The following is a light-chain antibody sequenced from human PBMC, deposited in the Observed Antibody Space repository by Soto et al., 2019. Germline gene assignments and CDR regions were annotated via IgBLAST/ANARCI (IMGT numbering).Light chain of an antibody. CDR1: QSVSSN. J-gene: IGKJ4*01. Sequence: EILMTQSPATLSVSPGERATLSCRASQSVSSNLAWYQQKVGQAPRLLIYGASIRATGIPARFSGSGSGTEFTLTISSLQSEDVAVYFCQQYNNWPPLTFGGGTKVEIK. V-gene: IGKV3D-15*01. CDR3: QQYNNWPPLT. CDR2: GAS.